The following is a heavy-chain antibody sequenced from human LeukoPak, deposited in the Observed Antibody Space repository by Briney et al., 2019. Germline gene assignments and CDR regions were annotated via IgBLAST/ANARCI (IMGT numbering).Heavy chain of an antibody. CDR1: GYTFISYS. V-gene: IGHV1-18*01. D-gene: IGHD6-13*01. Sequence: ASVKVSCKASGYTFISYSISWVRQTPGQGLEWMGWISAYNGNTNSAQKFQGRVTMTTDTSTSTAYMDLRSLRSDDTAVYYCARDLRLVWDNSSPVPYEYWGQGTLVTVSS. J-gene: IGHJ4*02. CDR3: ARDLRLVWDNSSPVPYEY. CDR2: ISAYNGNT.